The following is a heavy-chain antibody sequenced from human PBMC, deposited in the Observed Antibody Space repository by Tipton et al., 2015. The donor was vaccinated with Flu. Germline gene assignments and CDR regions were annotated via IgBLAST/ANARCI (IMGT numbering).Heavy chain of an antibody. V-gene: IGHV4-59*01. D-gene: IGHD6-19*01. J-gene: IGHJ4*02. CDR1: GGSISSYY. Sequence: TLSLTCTVSGGSISSYYWSWIRQPPGKGLEWIGYIYYSGSTNYNPSLKSRVTISVDTSKNQFSLKLSSVTAADTAVHYCARGAVAGTLDYWGQGTLVTVSS. CDR3: ARGAVAGTLDY. CDR2: IYYSGST.